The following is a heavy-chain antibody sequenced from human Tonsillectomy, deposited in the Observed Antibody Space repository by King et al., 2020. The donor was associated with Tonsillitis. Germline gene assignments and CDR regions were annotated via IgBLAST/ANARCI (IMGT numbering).Heavy chain of an antibody. CDR2: YYYTWSA. CDR1: GGSISSSSYY. CDR3: ARLVWLRSPYIDY. J-gene: IGHJ4*02. D-gene: IGHD5-12*01. V-gene: IGHV4-39*01. Sequence: QLQESGPGLVKPSENLSLTCTVSGGSISSSSYYWGWIRQPPGKGLGWIGNYYYTWSAYYNPALKSPVTISVDTSKNQFSLKLSSLTAADTAVYYCARLVWLRSPYIDYWGQGTLVTVSS.